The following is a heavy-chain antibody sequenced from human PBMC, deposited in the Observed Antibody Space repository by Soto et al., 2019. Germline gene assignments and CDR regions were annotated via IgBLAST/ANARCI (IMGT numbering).Heavy chain of an antibody. CDR3: VKSKDLTGNDFKFDH. CDR1: GFTFSNYG. J-gene: IGHJ4*02. D-gene: IGHD3-9*01. Sequence: QVQLVESGGGVVQPGRSLRLSCAASGFTFSNYGMHWVRQAPGKGLEWVAVISFDGNTKYYGDSVNGRFFVSRDNCKNILYVQMNSLRPEDTAVYYCVKSKDLTGNDFKFDHWGQGTLVTVSS. V-gene: IGHV3-30*18. CDR2: ISFDGNTK.